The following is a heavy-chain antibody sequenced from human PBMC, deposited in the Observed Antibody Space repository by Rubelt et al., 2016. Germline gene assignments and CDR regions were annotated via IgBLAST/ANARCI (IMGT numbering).Heavy chain of an antibody. V-gene: IGHV4-34*01. CDR2: INHSGST. Sequence: QVQLQQWGAGLLKPSETLSLTCAVYGGSFSGYYRSWIRQPPGKGLEWIGEINHSGSTNYNPSLKGRVTISVDTSKNQFSLKLSSVTAADTAVYYCAKGPDYFDSSGYVYWGQGILVTVSS. CDR1: GGSFSGYY. J-gene: IGHJ4*02. CDR3: AKGPDYFDSSGYVY. D-gene: IGHD3-22*01.